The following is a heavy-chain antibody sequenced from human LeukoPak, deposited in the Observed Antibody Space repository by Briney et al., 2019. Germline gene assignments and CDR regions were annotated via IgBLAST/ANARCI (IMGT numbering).Heavy chain of an antibody. Sequence: PSETLSLTCAVYGGSFSGYYWSWIRQPPGKGLKWIGEINHSGSTNYNPSLKSRSTISVNTTKNQFSQKLSSVTAEDTAVYYCARVNEWLVPASDYWGQGTLVTVS. V-gene: IGHV4-34*01. CDR1: GGSFSGYY. J-gene: IGHJ4*02. D-gene: IGHD6-19*01. CDR3: ARVNEWLVPASDY. CDR2: INHSGST.